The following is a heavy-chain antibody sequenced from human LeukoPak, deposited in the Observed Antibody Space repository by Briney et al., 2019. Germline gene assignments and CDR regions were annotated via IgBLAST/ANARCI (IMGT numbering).Heavy chain of an antibody. J-gene: IGHJ4*02. CDR2: INHSGST. V-gene: IGHV4-34*01. D-gene: IGHD4-17*01. Sequence: PSETLSLTCAVYGGSFSGCYWSWIRQPPGKGLEWIGEINHSGSTNYNPSLKSRVTISVDTSKNQFSLKLSSVTAADTAVYYCARRGGMTTNYFDYWGQGTLVTVSS. CDR3: ARRGGMTTNYFDY. CDR1: GGSFSGCY.